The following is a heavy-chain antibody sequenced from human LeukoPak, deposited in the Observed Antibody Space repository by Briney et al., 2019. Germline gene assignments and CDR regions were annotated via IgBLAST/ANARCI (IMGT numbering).Heavy chain of an antibody. Sequence: RSGGSLRLSCAASGFTFGNSWVHWVRQAPGKGLVWVSLINADGSTTSCADSVKGRFTISRDNARNTLSLEMNSLTIEDTAVYYCIVVVEPPDSDGFDVWGQGTMITVSS. CDR1: GFTFGNSW. CDR3: IVVVEPPDSDGFDV. J-gene: IGHJ3*01. CDR2: INADGSTT. D-gene: IGHD1-14*01. V-gene: IGHV3-74*01.